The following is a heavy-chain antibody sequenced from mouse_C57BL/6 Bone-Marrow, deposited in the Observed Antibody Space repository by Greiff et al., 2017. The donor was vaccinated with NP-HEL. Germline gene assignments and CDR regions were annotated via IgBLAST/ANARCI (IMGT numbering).Heavy chain of an antibody. J-gene: IGHJ4*01. Sequence: ESGPGLVKPSQSLSLTCSVTGYSITSGYYWNWIRQFPGNKLEWMGYISYDGSNNYNPSLKNRISITRDTSKNQFFLKLNSVTTEDTATYYCVYLLLLSPRGAMDYWGQGTSVTVSS. CDR1: GYSITSGYY. CDR2: ISYDGSN. D-gene: IGHD1-1*01. V-gene: IGHV3-6*01. CDR3: VYLLLLSPRGAMDY.